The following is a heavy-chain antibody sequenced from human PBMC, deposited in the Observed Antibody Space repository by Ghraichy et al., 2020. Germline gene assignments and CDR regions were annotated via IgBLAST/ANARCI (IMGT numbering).Heavy chain of an antibody. J-gene: IGHJ4*02. CDR1: GGTFSSYA. Sequence: SVKVTCKASGGTFSSYAISWVRQAPGQGLEWMGGIIPIFGTANYAQKFQGRVTITADESTSTAYMELSSLRSEDTAVYYCARAHYDFWSGYQTTPFDYWGQGTLVTVSS. D-gene: IGHD3-3*01. V-gene: IGHV1-69*13. CDR3: ARAHYDFWSGYQTTPFDY. CDR2: IIPIFGTA.